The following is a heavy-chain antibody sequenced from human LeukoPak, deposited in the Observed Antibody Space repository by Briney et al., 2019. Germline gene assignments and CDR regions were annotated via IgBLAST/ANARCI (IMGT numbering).Heavy chain of an antibody. Sequence: SETLSLTCTVSGGSFSTYYWSWIRQPPGKGLEWIGYIYYSGSTNYNPSLKSRVTMSVDTSKNQFSLKLSSVTAADTAVYYCARDLLSRIAAAGSKDYYYMDVWGKGTTVTVSS. J-gene: IGHJ6*03. CDR3: ARDLLSRIAAAGSKDYYYMDV. V-gene: IGHV4-59*12. CDR2: IYYSGST. CDR1: GGSFSTYY. D-gene: IGHD6-13*01.